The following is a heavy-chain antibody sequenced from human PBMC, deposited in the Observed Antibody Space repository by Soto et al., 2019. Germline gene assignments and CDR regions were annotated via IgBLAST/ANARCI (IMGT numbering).Heavy chain of an antibody. CDR2: IVVGSGNT. D-gene: IGHD3-3*01. Sequence: ASVKVSCKASGFTFTSSAVQWVRQARGQRLEWIGWIVVGSGNTNYAQKFQERVTITRDMSTSTAYMELSSLRSEDTAVYYCAAVRTYYDFWSGSRSGHGMDVWGQGTTVTVSS. V-gene: IGHV1-58*01. CDR1: GFTFTSSA. CDR3: AAVRTYYDFWSGSRSGHGMDV. J-gene: IGHJ6*02.